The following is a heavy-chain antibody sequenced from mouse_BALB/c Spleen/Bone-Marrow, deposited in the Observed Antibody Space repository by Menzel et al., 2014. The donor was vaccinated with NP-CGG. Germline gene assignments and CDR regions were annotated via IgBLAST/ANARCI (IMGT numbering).Heavy chain of an antibody. Sequence: EVKVVESGGGLVKPGGSLKLSCAASGFTFSSYTMSWVRQTPEKRLEWVATISSGGSYTYYPDSVKGRFTISRDNAKNTLFLQMSSLKSEDPAMDYFTRDGKGNYDYAMDFWGQRTSITVSS. CDR1: GFTFSSYT. J-gene: IGHJ4*01. D-gene: IGHD1-1*01. CDR2: ISSGGSYT. V-gene: IGHV5-6-4*01. CDR3: TRDGKGNYDYAMDF.